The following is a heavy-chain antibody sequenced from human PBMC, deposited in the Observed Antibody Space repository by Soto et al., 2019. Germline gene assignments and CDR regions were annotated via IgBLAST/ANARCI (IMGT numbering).Heavy chain of an antibody. CDR2: IIPIFGTA. J-gene: IGHJ6*02. V-gene: IGHV1-69*13. D-gene: IGHD3-10*01. CDR3: ARGTPSMVRGVDRYYYYGMDV. Sequence: SVKVSCKASGGTLRSHAISWVRQAPGQGLEWMGGIIPIFGTANYAQKFQGIVTITAYESTSAAYMELSSLRSEDTAVYYGARGTPSMVRGVDRYYYYGMDVWGQGTTVTVSS. CDR1: GGTLRSHA.